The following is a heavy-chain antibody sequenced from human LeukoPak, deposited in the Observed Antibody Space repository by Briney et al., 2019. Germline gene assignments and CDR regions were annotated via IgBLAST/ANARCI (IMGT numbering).Heavy chain of an antibody. J-gene: IGHJ3*01. D-gene: IGHD3-10*02. CDR3: AKFFTGEYVRAFDV. CDR2: ISYDGSNK. Sequence: GGSLSLSCAASGFTFSSYAMHWVRQAPGKGLERVAVISYDGSNKYYADSVKGRFTISRDNSKNTLYLQMNSLRAEDTAVYYCAKFFTGEYVRAFDVWGQGTMVTVSS. V-gene: IGHV3-30*18. CDR1: GFTFSSYA.